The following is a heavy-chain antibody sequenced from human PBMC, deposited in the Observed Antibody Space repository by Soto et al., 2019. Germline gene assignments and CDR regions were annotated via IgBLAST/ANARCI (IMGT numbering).Heavy chain of an antibody. V-gene: IGHV3-66*01. CDR1: GFTVSNNY. D-gene: IGHD6-19*01. J-gene: IGHJ4*02. CDR2: IYSGGST. Sequence: EVQLVESGGALVQPGGSLRLSCAASGFTVSNNYMSWVRQAPGKGLEGVSVIYSGGSTNYAAAVKGRFTITRDNSTNTLYLQMNSRRAEDKALYYCARSAASGYWGQGTLVTVSS. CDR3: ARSAASGY.